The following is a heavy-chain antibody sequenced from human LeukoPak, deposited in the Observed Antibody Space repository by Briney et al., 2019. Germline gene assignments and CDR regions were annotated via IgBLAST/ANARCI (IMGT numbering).Heavy chain of an antibody. CDR2: IYYSGST. J-gene: IGHJ3*02. D-gene: IGHD4-17*01. V-gene: IGHV4-39*01. Sequence: SETLSLTCTVSGGSISSSSDYWGWIRQPPGKGLEWIGSIYYSGSTYYNPSLKSRVTISVDTSKNQFSLKLSSVTAADTAVYYCARAAYGDYGRVSFDIWGQGTMVTVSS. CDR1: GGSISSSSDY. CDR3: ARAAYGDYGRVSFDI.